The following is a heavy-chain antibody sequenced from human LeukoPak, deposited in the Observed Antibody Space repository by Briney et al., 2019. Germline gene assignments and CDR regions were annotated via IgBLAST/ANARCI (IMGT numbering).Heavy chain of an antibody. D-gene: IGHD3-22*01. Sequence: GGSLRLSCAASGFTFSSYSMNWVRQAPGKGLEWVSSISSSSSYIYYADSVKGRFTISRDNSKNTVYLQVDSLRAADTPVVYYCAREGDSSGYAGAFAIWGQGTMVTASS. V-gene: IGHV3-21*01. J-gene: IGHJ3*02. CDR3: AREGDSSGYAGAFAI. CDR2: ISSSSSYI. CDR1: GFTFSSYS.